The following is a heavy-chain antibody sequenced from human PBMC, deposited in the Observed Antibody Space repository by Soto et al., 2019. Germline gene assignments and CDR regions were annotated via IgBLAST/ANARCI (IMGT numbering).Heavy chain of an antibody. CDR1: GGSISSGGYY. Sequence: SETLSLTCTVSGGSISSGGYYWSWIRQHPGKGLEWIGYIYYSGSTYYNPSLKSRVTISVDTSKNQFSLKLSSVTAADTAVYYCARGRVDTAMFFDPWGQGTLVTVSS. V-gene: IGHV4-31*03. J-gene: IGHJ5*02. CDR3: ARGRVDTAMFFDP. D-gene: IGHD5-18*01. CDR2: IYYSGST.